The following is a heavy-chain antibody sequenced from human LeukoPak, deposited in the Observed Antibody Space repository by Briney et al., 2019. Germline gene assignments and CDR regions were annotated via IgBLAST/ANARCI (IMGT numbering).Heavy chain of an antibody. CDR1: GFTFSDSW. J-gene: IGHJ3*02. V-gene: IGHV3-74*01. D-gene: IGHD5-24*01. CDR3: ASRRDGYNFRGLDI. CDR2: INTDGSDT. Sequence: GGSPRLSCAASGFTFSDSWMHWVRQPPGKGLVGVSRINTDGSDTTYADSVKGRFTISRDNAKSTLYLQMHSLRAEDTAVYYCASRRDGYNFRGLDIWGQGTKVTVSS.